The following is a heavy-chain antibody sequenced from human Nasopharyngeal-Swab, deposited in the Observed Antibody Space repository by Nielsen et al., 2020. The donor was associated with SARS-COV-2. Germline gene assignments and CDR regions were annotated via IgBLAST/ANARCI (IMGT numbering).Heavy chain of an antibody. CDR2: FDPEDGET. Sequence: ASVKVSCKVSGYTLTELSMHWVRQAPGKGLEWMGGFDPEDGETIYAQKFQGRVTMTEDTSTDTAYMELSSLRSEDTAVYYCARGFFGRLGELSFGYGDYGWFDPWGQGTLVTVSS. CDR1: GYTLTELS. CDR3: ARGFFGRLGELSFGYGDYGWFDP. V-gene: IGHV1-24*01. D-gene: IGHD3-16*02. J-gene: IGHJ5*02.